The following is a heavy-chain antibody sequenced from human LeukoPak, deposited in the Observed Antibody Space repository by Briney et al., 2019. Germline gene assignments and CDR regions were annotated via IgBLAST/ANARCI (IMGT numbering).Heavy chain of an antibody. CDR3: VCLGLGGLSLD. V-gene: IGHV3-23*01. J-gene: IGHJ4*02. CDR2: LSSSGHST. Sequence: PGGSLRLSCAASGFTFINYAMSWVRQAPGKGLEWVSTLSSSGHSTYYADSVKGRFTISRDNSKNTLYLQMNSLRVEDTAVYYCVCLGLGGLSLDWGQGTLVTVSS. D-gene: IGHD3-16*01. CDR1: GFTFINYA.